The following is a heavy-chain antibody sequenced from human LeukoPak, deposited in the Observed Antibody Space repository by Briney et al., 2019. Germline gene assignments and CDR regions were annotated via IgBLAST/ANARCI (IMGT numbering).Heavy chain of an antibody. D-gene: IGHD3-22*01. CDR2: IIPIFGTA. Sequence: SVKVSCKASGGTFSSYVISWVRQAPGQGLEWMGGIIPIFGTANYAQKFQGRVTITTDESTSTAYMELSSLRSEDTAVYYCARESTPYYDSSGYYSLSYFDYWGQGTLVTVSS. J-gene: IGHJ4*02. CDR3: ARESTPYYDSSGYYSLSYFDY. V-gene: IGHV1-69*05. CDR1: GGTFSSYV.